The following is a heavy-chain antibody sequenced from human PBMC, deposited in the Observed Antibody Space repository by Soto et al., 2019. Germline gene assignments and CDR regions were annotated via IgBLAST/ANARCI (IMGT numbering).Heavy chain of an antibody. V-gene: IGHV3-74*01. CDR3: ARVRNYDFWSGYSDYYYYGMDV. CDR2: INSDGSST. D-gene: IGHD3-3*01. Sequence: EVQLVESGGGLVQPGGSLRLSCAASGFTFSSYWMHWVRQAPGKGLVWVSRINSDGSSTSYADSVKGRFTISRDNAKNTLYLQMNSLRAEDTAVHYCARVRNYDFWSGYSDYYYYGMDVWGQGTTVTVSS. J-gene: IGHJ6*02. CDR1: GFTFSSYW.